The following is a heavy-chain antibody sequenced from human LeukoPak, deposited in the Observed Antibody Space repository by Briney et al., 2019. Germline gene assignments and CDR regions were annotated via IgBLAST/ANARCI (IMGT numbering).Heavy chain of an antibody. CDR2: INAVNGNT. CDR1: GYIFTSYV. CDR3: ARQQLGDKRFDP. Sequence: ASVKVSCKASGYIFTSYVMNWVRQAPGQRLEWMGWINAVNGNTKYSQNFQGRVTITRDTSASTAYMELSSLRSEDTAVYYCARQQLGDKRFDPWGQGTLVTVSS. J-gene: IGHJ5*02. V-gene: IGHV1-3*01. D-gene: IGHD6-6*01.